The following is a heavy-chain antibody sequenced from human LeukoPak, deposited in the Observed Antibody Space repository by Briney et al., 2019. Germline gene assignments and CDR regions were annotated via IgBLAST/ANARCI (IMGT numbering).Heavy chain of an antibody. J-gene: IGHJ4*02. Sequence: QPGGSLRLSCAASGFTFSSYAMSWVRQAPGKGLEWVSAISGSGGSTYYADSVKGRFTISRDNSKNTLYLQMNSLRAEDTAVYYCANHLACGSTSCPPFDSWGQGTLVTVSS. V-gene: IGHV3-23*01. CDR2: ISGSGGST. D-gene: IGHD2-2*01. CDR1: GFTFSSYA. CDR3: ANHLACGSTSCPPFDS.